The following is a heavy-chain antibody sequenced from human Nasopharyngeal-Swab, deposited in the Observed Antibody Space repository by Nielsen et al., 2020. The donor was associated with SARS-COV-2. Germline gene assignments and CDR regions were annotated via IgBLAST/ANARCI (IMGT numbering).Heavy chain of an antibody. Sequence: ASVKVSCKASGDTFTSYGISWVRQAPGQGLEWMGWISAYNGNTNYAQKLQGRVTMTTDTSTSTAYMELRSLRSDDTAVYYCARLTVTTFYYYYGMDVWGQGTTVTVSS. D-gene: IGHD4-11*01. CDR2: ISAYNGNT. CDR3: ARLTVTTFYYYYGMDV. CDR1: GDTFTSYG. V-gene: IGHV1-18*01. J-gene: IGHJ6*02.